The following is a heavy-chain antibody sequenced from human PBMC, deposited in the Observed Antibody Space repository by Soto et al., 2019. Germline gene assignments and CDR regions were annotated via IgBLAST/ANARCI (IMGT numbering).Heavy chain of an antibody. CDR3: ARNRVGSSWYVDY. V-gene: IGHV4-30-2*01. D-gene: IGHD6-13*01. CDR1: GDSLNSGGYS. CDR2: IYHSGST. Sequence: QLQLQESGSGLVKPSQTLSLTCAVSGDSLNSGGYSWSWIRQPPRKGLEWIGYIYHSGSTHYNPSLKSRGTMSLDRSKNQFSLRLNAVTAADTAVYYCARNRVGSSWYVDYWGQGIQVTVSS. J-gene: IGHJ4*02.